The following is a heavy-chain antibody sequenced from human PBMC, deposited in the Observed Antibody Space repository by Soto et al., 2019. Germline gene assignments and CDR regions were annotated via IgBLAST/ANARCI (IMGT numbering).Heavy chain of an antibody. D-gene: IGHD2-15*01. Sequence: GGSLRLSCAASGFTFSSYAMSWVRQAPGKGLEWVSAISGSGGSTYYADSVKGRFTISRDNSKNTLYLQMNSLRAEDTAVYYCAKDLRDIVVVVAATAGSNDWGQGTLVTVSS. CDR2: ISGSGGST. CDR3: AKDLRDIVVVVAATAGSND. J-gene: IGHJ4*02. V-gene: IGHV3-23*01. CDR1: GFTFSSYA.